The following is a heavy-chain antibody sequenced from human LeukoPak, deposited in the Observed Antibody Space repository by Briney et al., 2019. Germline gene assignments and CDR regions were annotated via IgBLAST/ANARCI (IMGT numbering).Heavy chain of an antibody. D-gene: IGHD3-3*01. CDR3: ARIFDRDI. CDR1: GGPIRNSY. CDR2: IHGTLGST. V-gene: IGHV4-4*07. J-gene: IGHJ3*02. Sequence: PSETLSLTCTVSGGPIRNSYWSWVRHSAGTGMQLIGRIHGTLGSTNHNPSLKSRVVMSLDTSSNQFSLRLSAMSAADTATYYCARIFDRDIWGQGTLVTVSP.